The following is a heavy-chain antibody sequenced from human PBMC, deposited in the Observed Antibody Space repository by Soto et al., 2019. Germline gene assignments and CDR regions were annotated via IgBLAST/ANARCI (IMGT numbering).Heavy chain of an antibody. CDR3: ARDVGNGDDDAFDI. Sequence: GGSLRLSCAASGFTFSSYSMNRVRQAPGKGLEWVSSISSSSSYIYYADSVKGRFTISRDNAKNSLYLQMNSLRAEDTAVYYCARDVGNGDDDAFDIWGQGTMVTVSS. D-gene: IGHD4-17*01. J-gene: IGHJ3*02. CDR1: GFTFSSYS. V-gene: IGHV3-21*01. CDR2: ISSSSSYI.